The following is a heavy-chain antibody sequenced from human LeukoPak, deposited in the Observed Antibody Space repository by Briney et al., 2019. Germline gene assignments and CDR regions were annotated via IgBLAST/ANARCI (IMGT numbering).Heavy chain of an antibody. CDR1: GFTFSSCS. CDR2: ISSSSSYI. V-gene: IGHV3-21*01. D-gene: IGHD2-2*01. Sequence: GGSLRLSCAASGFTFSSCSMNWVRQAPGKGLEWVSSISSSSSYIYYADSVKGRFTISRDNAKNSLYLQMNSLRAEDTAVYYCARDSVVVPAAFDYWGQGTLVTVSS. J-gene: IGHJ4*02. CDR3: ARDSVVVPAAFDY.